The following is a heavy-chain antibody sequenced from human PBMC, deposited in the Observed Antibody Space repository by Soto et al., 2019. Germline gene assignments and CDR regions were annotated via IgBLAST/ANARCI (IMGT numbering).Heavy chain of an antibody. CDR1: GFTFSSYW. CDR2: IKQDGSEK. J-gene: IGHJ6*03. D-gene: IGHD6-13*01. Sequence: GGSLRLSCAASGFTFSSYWMSWVRQAPGKGLEWVANIKQDGSEKYYVDSVKGRFTISRDNAKNSLYLQMNSLRAEDTAVYYCAREILAADPGYYYYYMDVWGKGTTVTVSS. CDR3: AREILAADPGYYYYYMDV. V-gene: IGHV3-7*01.